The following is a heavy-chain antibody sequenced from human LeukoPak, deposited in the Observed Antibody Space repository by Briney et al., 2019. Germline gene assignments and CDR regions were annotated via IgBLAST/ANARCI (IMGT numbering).Heavy chain of an antibody. J-gene: IGHJ3*02. V-gene: IGHV3-30*18. CDR2: ISYDGSNK. Sequence: GGSLRLSCAASGFTFSSYAMHWVRQAPGKGLEWVAVISYDGSNKYYADSVKGRFTISRDNSKNTLYLQMNSLRAEDTAVYYCAKIGDYVWGSYRYILGVNAFDIWGQGTMVTVSS. D-gene: IGHD3-16*02. CDR1: GFTFSSYA. CDR3: AKIGDYVWGSYRYILGVNAFDI.